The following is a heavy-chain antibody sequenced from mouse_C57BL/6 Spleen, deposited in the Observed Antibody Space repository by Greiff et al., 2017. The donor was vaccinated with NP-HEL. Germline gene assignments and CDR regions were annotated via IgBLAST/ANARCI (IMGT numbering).Heavy chain of an antibody. CDR3: AIIYYGNFVYFDY. J-gene: IGHJ2*01. Sequence: QVQLQQSGPELVKPGASVKISCKASGYAFSSSWMNWVKQRPGKGLEWIGRIYPGDGDTNYNGKFKGKATLTADKSSSTAYMQLSRLTSEDSAVYFCAIIYYGNFVYFDYWGQGTTLTVSS. CDR1: GYAFSSSW. D-gene: IGHD2-1*01. V-gene: IGHV1-82*01. CDR2: IYPGDGDT.